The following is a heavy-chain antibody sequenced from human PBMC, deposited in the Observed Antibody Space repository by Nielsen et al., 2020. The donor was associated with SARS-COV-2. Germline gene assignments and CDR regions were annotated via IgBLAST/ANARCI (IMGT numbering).Heavy chain of an antibody. D-gene: IGHD6-13*01. CDR1: GGSLSRYY. Sequence: SETLSLTCTVSGGSLSRYYWSWIRQPPGKGLEWIGYIYYSGSTNYTPSLKSRVTISVDTSKNQFSLKLSSVTAADTAVYYWARESRIAAAGTGLSWFDPWGQGTLVTVSS. CDR3: ARESRIAAAGTGLSWFDP. CDR2: IYYSGST. V-gene: IGHV4-59*01. J-gene: IGHJ5*02.